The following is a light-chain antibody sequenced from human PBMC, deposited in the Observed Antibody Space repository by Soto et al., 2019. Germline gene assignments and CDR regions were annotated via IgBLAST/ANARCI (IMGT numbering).Light chain of an antibody. CDR2: GNS. V-gene: IGLV1-40*01. CDR3: QSYGSRLSGSI. Sequence: QSVLTQPPSVSGAPGQRVTKSCTGSSSNIGAGYDVNWYQQLPGTAPKLLIYGNSNRPSGVPDRFSGSKSGTSASLAITGLQAEDEADYYCQSYGSRLSGSIFGGGTKLTVL. J-gene: IGLJ2*01. CDR1: SSNIGAGYD.